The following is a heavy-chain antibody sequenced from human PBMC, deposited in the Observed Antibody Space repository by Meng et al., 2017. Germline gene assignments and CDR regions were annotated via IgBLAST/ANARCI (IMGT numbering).Heavy chain of an antibody. J-gene: IGHJ1*01. V-gene: IGHV3-23*01. CDR2: ISGSGGST. CDR1: GFTFSSYA. Sequence: GESLKISCAASGFTFSSYAMSWVRQAPGKGLEWVSAISGSGGSTYYADSVKGRFTISRDNSKNTLYLQMNSLRAEDTAVYYCAKDHVGGYCGGDCYSHFQHWGQGTLVTVSS. D-gene: IGHD2-21*02. CDR3: AKDHVGGYCGGDCYSHFQH.